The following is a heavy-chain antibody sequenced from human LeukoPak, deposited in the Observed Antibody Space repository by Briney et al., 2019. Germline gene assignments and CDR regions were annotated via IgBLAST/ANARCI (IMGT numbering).Heavy chain of an antibody. D-gene: IGHD3-3*01. J-gene: IGHJ5*02. CDR3: ARVLREWLLFGWFDP. CDR2: ISSSGSTI. CDR1: GFTFSDYY. V-gene: IGHV3-11*01. Sequence: GGSLRLSCAASGFTFSDYYMSWIRQAPGKGLEWISYISSSGSTIYYADSVKGRFTISRDNAKNSLYLQMNSLRAEDTAVYYCARVLREWLLFGWFDPWGQGTLVTVSS.